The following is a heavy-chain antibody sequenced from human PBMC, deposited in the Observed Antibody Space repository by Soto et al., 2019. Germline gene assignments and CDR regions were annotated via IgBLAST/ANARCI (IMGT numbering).Heavy chain of an antibody. V-gene: IGHV4-4*02. CDR3: ARVYSGSYSDS. CDR2: IFHSGST. CDR1: RGSMRSNNR. D-gene: IGHD1-26*01. Sequence: SETLSLTCAVSRGSMRSNNRWSWVRQPPGKGLEWIGEIFHSGSTNYNPSLKTRVTISVDKSKNQFSLKLSSVTAADTAVYYCARVYSGSYSDSWGQGTLVTVSS. J-gene: IGHJ4*02.